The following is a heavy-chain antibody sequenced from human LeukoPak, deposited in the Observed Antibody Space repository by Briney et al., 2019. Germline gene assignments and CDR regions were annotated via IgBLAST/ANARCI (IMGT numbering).Heavy chain of an antibody. Sequence: PGASLRLSCVDSGFTFSIFAMSWVRQAPGKGLEWVSTISSSGSTTYYVDSVKGRFTISRDNSRNTLYLQMNSLRGEDTAVYYCARESPAFDYWGQGTLVTVS. V-gene: IGHV3-23*01. J-gene: IGHJ4*02. CDR1: GFTFSIFA. CDR2: ISSSGSTT. CDR3: ARESPAFDY.